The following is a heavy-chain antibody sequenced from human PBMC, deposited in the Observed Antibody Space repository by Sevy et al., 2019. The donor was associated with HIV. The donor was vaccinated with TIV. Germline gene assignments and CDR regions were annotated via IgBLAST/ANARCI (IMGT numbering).Heavy chain of an antibody. V-gene: IGHV4-30-4*01. CDR3: ARDATEYTSSSVSFEP. J-gene: IGHJ5*02. D-gene: IGHD6-6*01. CDR1: GGSISSGNYY. Sequence: SETLSPTCTVSGGSISSGNYYWHWIRQPPGKGLEWIGYISYTGNTYYNPSLKSPVTISVDTSNNQFSLRLTSVTAADTAVYYCARDATEYTSSSVSFEPWGQGTLVTVSS. CDR2: ISYTGNT.